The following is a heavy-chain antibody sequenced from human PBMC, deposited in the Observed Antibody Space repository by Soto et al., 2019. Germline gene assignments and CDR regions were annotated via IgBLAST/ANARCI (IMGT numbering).Heavy chain of an antibody. CDR1: GGSISSSSYY. V-gene: IGHV4-39*01. Sequence: LETLSLTCTVSGGSISSSSYYWGWIRQPPGKGLEWIGSIYYSGSTYYNPSLKSRVTISVDTSKNQFSLKLSSVTAADTAVYYCARWTISSGWPYYFDYWGQGTLVTV. J-gene: IGHJ4*02. CDR2: IYYSGST. CDR3: ARWTISSGWPYYFDY. D-gene: IGHD6-19*01.